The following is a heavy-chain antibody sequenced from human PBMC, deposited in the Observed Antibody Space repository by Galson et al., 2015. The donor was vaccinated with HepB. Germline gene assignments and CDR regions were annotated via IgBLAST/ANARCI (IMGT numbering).Heavy chain of an antibody. CDR1: GFTFSSYS. CDR2: ISSSSSTI. D-gene: IGHD6-13*01. V-gene: IGHV3-48*01. CDR3: ARGIAAAGTFAAGGDY. Sequence: SLRLSCAASGFTFSSYSMNWVRQAPGKGLEWVSYISSSSSTIYYADSVKGRFTISRDNAKNSLYLQMNSLRAEDTAVYYCARGIAAAGTFAAGGDYWGQGTLVTVSS. J-gene: IGHJ4*02.